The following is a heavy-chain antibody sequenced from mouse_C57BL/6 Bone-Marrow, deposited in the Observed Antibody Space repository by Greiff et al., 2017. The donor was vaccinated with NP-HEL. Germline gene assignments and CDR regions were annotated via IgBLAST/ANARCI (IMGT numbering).Heavy chain of an antibody. Sequence: VQLKQSGGGLVQPGGSMKLSCVASGFTFSNYWMNWVRQSPEKGLEWVAQIRLKSDNYATHYAESVKGRFTISRDDSKSSVYLQMNNLRAEDTGIYYCTAKNYAMDYWGQGTSVTVSS. CDR3: TAKNYAMDY. CDR1: GFTFSNYW. J-gene: IGHJ4*01. V-gene: IGHV6-3*01. D-gene: IGHD1-3*01. CDR2: IRLKSDNYAT.